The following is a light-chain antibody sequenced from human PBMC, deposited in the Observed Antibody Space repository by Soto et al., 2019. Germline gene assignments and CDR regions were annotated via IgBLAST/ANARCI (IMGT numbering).Light chain of an antibody. Sequence: AIQMTQSPSSLSASVGDRVTITCRASQGIRYALGWYQQKPGKAPKFLIYAASNLQSGVPSRFSGSGSGTEFTLTITSLQPEDFASYYCLQDYTYPRTFGQGTKLEIK. CDR2: AAS. V-gene: IGKV1-6*01. J-gene: IGKJ2*01. CDR3: LQDYTYPRT. CDR1: QGIRYA.